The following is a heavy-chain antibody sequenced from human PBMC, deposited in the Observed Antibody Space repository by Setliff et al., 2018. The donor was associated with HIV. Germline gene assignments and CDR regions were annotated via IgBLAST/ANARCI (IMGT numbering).Heavy chain of an antibody. V-gene: IGHV3-7*01. CDR2: IKQDGSEK. J-gene: IGHJ4*02. Sequence: GGSLRLSCAASGFTFSSYGMHWVRQAPGKGLEWVANIKQDGSEKYYVDSVKGRFTISRDNAKNSLYLQMNSLRAEDTAVYYCARSRAAGFDYWGQGTLVTVSS. CDR3: ARSRAAGFDY. D-gene: IGHD6-13*01. CDR1: GFTFSSYG.